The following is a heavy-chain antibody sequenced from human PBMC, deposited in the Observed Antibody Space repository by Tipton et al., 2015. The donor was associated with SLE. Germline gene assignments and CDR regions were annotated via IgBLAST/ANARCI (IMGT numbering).Heavy chain of an antibody. CDR1: GFTFDDYG. CDR3: AKLGYSSSWYRDFQH. V-gene: IGHV3-48*01. Sequence: GSLRLSCAASGFTFDDYGMSWVRQAPGKGLEWVSYISSSSSTIHYADSVKGRFTIFRDNANKSLYLQMNSLRAEDTAVYYCAKLGYSSSWYRDFQHWGQGTLVTVSS. D-gene: IGHD6-13*01. J-gene: IGHJ1*01. CDR2: ISSSSSTI.